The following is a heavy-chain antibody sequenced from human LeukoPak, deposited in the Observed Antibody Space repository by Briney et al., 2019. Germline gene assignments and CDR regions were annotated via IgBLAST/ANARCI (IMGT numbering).Heavy chain of an antibody. Sequence: GASVKVSCKASGYTFTSYDINWVRQATGQGLEWMGWMNPNSGNTGYAQKFQGRVTMTRNTSISTAYMELSSLRSEDTAVYYCARGQFLEWLLPGDYYYGMAVWGQGTTVTVSS. D-gene: IGHD3-3*01. CDR3: ARGQFLEWLLPGDYYYGMAV. CDR2: MNPNSGNT. J-gene: IGHJ6*02. CDR1: GYTFTSYD. V-gene: IGHV1-8*01.